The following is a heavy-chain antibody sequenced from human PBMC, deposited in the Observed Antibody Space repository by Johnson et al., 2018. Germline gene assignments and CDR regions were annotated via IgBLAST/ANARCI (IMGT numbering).Heavy chain of an antibody. V-gene: IGHV3-53*01. J-gene: IGHJ1*01. Sequence: VQLVQSGGGLVKPGGSLRLSCAASGFTVSSNYMSWVRQAPGKGLEWVSVIYSGGSTYYADSVKGRFTISRDASKNSLYLKMNTLKSEDTAVYFCTRGSVVTPPYFQHWGQGTLVTVSS. CDR3: TRGSVVTPPYFQH. CDR1: GFTVSSNY. CDR2: IYSGGST. D-gene: IGHD4-23*01.